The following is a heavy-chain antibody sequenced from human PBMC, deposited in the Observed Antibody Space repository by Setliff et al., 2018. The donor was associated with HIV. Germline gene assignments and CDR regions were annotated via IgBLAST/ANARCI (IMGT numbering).Heavy chain of an antibody. CDR2: INGGGDPI. V-gene: IGHV3-48*01. CDR1: GFPFTTYS. J-gene: IGHJ4*02. D-gene: IGHD6-13*01. CDR3: AKAKTQL. Sequence: GGSLRLSCAASGFPFTTYSMNWVRQAPGKGLEWIAYINGGGDPIWYADSVKGRFTISRDNAKNPLDLQMNSLRAEDTATYYCAKAKTQLWGQGTLVTVSS.